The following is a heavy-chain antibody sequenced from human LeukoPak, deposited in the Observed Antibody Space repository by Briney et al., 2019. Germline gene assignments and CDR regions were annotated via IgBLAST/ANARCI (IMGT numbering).Heavy chain of an antibody. CDR1: GGTFSSYT. CDR3: ARLSDGYNFDY. Sequence: SSVKVSYKTSGGTFSSYTISWVRQAPGQGLEWMGRIIPILGIANYAQKFQGRVTITADKSTSTAHMELSSLRSEDTAVYYCARLSDGYNFDYWGQGTLVTVSS. CDR2: IIPILGIA. D-gene: IGHD5-24*01. V-gene: IGHV1-69*02. J-gene: IGHJ4*02.